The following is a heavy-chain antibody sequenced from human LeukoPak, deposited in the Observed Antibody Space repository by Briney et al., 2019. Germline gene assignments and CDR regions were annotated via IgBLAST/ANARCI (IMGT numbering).Heavy chain of an antibody. D-gene: IGHD6-13*01. CDR2: ISYDGSNK. CDR3: AKDRSSAKDY. CDR1: GFTFSSYG. J-gene: IGHJ4*02. V-gene: IGHV3-30*18. Sequence: GGSLRLSCAASGFTFSSYGMHWVRQAPGKGLEWVAVISYDGSNKYYADSVKGRFTISRDNPKNTLYLQMNSLRAEDTAVYYCAKDRSSAKDYWGQGTLVTVSS.